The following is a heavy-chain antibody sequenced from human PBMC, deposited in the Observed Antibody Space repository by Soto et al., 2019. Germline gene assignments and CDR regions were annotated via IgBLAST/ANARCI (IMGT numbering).Heavy chain of an antibody. CDR1: GGSISSGGYY. CDR2: IYYSGST. J-gene: IGHJ4*02. Sequence: QVQLQESGPGLVKPSQTLSLTCTVSGGSISSGGYYWSWIRQHPGKGLEWIGYIYYSGSTYYNPSLKSRVTISVDTSKNQSSLKLSSVTAADTAVYYCARVSYYYDSILRAGDYWGQGTLVTVSS. V-gene: IGHV4-31*03. CDR3: ARVSYYYDSILRAGDY. D-gene: IGHD3-22*01.